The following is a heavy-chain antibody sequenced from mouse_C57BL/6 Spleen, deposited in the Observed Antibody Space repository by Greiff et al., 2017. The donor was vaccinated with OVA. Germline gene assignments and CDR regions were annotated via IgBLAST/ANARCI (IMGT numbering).Heavy chain of an antibody. CDR2: IYPSDSET. CDR1: GYTFTSYW. CDR3: ARGGYYYGSSYYAMDY. V-gene: IGHV1-61*01. Sequence: QVQLQQPGAELVRPGSSVKLSCKASGYTFTSYWMDWVKQRPGQGLEWIGNIYPSDSETHYNQKFKDKATLTVDKSSSTAYMQLSSLTSEDSAVYYCARGGYYYGSSYYAMDYGGQGTSVTVSS. J-gene: IGHJ4*01. D-gene: IGHD1-1*01.